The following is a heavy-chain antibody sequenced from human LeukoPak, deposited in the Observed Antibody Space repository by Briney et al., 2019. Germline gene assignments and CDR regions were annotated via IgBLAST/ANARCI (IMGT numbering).Heavy chain of an antibody. J-gene: IGHJ4*02. Sequence: SGTLSLTCAVSGGSISSYYWSWIRQPPGKGLEWIGYIHYSGSTNYNSSLKSRVTISLDTSKNQFSLKLRSVTAADTAVYYCASIPAAIGFFGELYPFHYWGQGTLVTVSS. CDR2: IHYSGST. D-gene: IGHD3-10*01. CDR1: GGSISSYY. CDR3: ASIPAAIGFFGELYPFHY. V-gene: IGHV4-59*01.